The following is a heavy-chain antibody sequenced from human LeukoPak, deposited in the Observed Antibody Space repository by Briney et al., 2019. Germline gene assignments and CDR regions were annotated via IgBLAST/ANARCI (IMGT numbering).Heavy chain of an antibody. J-gene: IGHJ5*02. Sequence: SETLSLTCAVYGGSFSGYYWSWVRQPPGKGGEGMGEINHSGRTNYNPSLKTRVTLSVDTSKNQFSLKLSSVPAADTAVYYCHRITMVRGVISRPPNGDWFDLWGQGTLVTVSS. CDR2: INHSGRT. CDR1: GGSFSGYY. V-gene: IGHV4-34*01. CDR3: HRITMVRGVISRPPNGDWFDL. D-gene: IGHD3-10*01.